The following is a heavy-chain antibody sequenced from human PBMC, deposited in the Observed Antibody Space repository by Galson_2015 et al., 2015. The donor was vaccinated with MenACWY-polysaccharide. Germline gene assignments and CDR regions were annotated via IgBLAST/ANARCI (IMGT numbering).Heavy chain of an antibody. D-gene: IGHD4/OR15-4a*01. Sequence: SLRLSCAASAFDFNKYVMNWVRQPPGKGLQWVSSITPTGGTPSYADSVRGRFTITRDNPKNTLSLQMNRLGAEDTAVYYCAKGSYRANAVLSYYYYYMDVWGKGTTVTVSS. CDR1: AFDFNKYV. CDR3: AKGSYRANAVLSYYYYYMDV. CDR2: ITPTGGTP. V-gene: IGHV3-23*01. J-gene: IGHJ6*03.